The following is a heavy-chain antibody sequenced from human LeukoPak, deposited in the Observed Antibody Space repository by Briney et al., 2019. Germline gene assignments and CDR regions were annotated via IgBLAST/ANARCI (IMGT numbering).Heavy chain of an antibody. CDR3: ARGPTIFWY. J-gene: IGHJ4*02. CDR1: GGSFSGYY. V-gene: IGHV4-34*01. D-gene: IGHD3-9*01. CDR2: INHSGST. Sequence: SETLSLTCAVYGGSFSGYYWSWIRQPPGKGLEWIGEINHSGSTNYNPSLKSRVTRSVDTSKNQFSLKLSSVTAADTAVYYCARGPTIFWYWGQGTLVTFSS.